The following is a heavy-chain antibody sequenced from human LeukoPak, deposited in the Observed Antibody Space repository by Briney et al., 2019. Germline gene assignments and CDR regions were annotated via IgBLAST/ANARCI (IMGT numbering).Heavy chain of an antibody. CDR1: GYTFTTYW. D-gene: IGHD2-2*01. V-gene: IGHV5-51*01. Sequence: GESLKISCKGSGYTFTTYWLGWVRQMPGKGLEWMGIIYPVVSDTRYSPSFQGQVTFSADKSISTAYLQWSSLKASDTAMYYCARHGGGYCKSTSCYLFDPWGQGTLVTVSS. CDR2: IYPVVSDT. J-gene: IGHJ5*02. CDR3: ARHGGGYCKSTSCYLFDP.